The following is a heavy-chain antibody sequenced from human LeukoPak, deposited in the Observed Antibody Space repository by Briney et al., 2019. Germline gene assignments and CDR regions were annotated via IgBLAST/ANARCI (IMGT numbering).Heavy chain of an antibody. Sequence: GGSLGLSCAASGFTFSSYAMSWVRQAPGKGLEWVSAISGSGGSTYYADSVKGRFTISRDNSKNTLYLQMNSLRAEDTAVYYCAKDTRPGSSRVRDFDYWGQGTLVTVSS. V-gene: IGHV3-23*01. CDR3: AKDTRPGSSRVRDFDY. CDR1: GFTFSSYA. D-gene: IGHD6-13*01. J-gene: IGHJ4*02. CDR2: ISGSGGST.